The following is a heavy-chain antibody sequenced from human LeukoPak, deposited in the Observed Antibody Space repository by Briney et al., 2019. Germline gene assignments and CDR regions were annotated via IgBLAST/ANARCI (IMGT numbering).Heavy chain of an antibody. CDR3: AKDRGYCSSTSCRRDYYYYGMDV. J-gene: IGHJ6*02. CDR2: ISYDGSNK. Sequence: PGGSLRLSCAASGFTFSSYGMHWVRQAPGKGLEWVAVISYDGSNKYYADSVKGRFTISRDNSKNTLYLQMNSLRAEDTAVCYCAKDRGYCSSTSCRRDYYYYGMDVWGQGTTVTVSS. D-gene: IGHD2-2*01. CDR1: GFTFSSYG. V-gene: IGHV3-30*18.